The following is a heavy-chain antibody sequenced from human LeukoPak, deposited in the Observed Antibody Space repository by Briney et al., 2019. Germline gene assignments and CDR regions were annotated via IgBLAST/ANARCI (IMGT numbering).Heavy chain of an antibody. CDR2: VDPEDGET. CDR3: ARTQDTATGGLDP. Sequence: ASVKISCKASGYTLTDYYMHWVQQAPGEGLEWMGRVDPEDGETKYAEKFQGRVTITADTSTDTVYMELSSLRSEDTAVYYCARTQDTATGGLDPWGQGTLVTVSS. J-gene: IGHJ5*02. V-gene: IGHV1-69-2*01. D-gene: IGHD5-18*01. CDR1: GYTLTDYY.